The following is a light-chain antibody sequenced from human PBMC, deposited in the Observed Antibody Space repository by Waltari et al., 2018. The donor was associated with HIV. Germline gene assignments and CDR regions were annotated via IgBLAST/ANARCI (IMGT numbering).Light chain of an antibody. J-gene: IGKJ1*01. CDR1: QSVSSN. V-gene: IGKV3-15*01. Sequence: EIVMTQSPATLSVSPGERASLSCRASQSVSSNLAWYRQKPGQAPRLLIDGASTRATGIPARFSGSGSGTEFTLTISSLQSEDFAVYYCQQYNKWPRTFGQGTKVEIK. CDR2: GAS. CDR3: QQYNKWPRT.